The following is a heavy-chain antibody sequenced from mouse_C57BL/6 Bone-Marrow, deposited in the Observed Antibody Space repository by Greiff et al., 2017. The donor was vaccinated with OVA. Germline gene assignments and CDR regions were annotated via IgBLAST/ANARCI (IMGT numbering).Heavy chain of an antibody. V-gene: IGHV1-15*01. CDR3: TDIYYYGSSYLDY. Sequence: VKLQQSGAELVRPGASVTLSCKASGYTFTDYEMHWVKQTPVHGLEWIGAIDPETGGTAYNQKFKGKAILTADKSSSTAYMELRSLTSEDSAVYYCTDIYYYGSSYLDYWGQGTTLTVSS. CDR2: IDPETGGT. J-gene: IGHJ2*01. CDR1: GYTFTDYE. D-gene: IGHD1-1*01.